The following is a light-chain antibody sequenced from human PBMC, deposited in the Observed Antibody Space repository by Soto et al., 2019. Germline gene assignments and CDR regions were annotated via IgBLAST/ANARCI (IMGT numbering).Light chain of an antibody. J-gene: IGLJ3*02. CDR1: RDDVGGYTY. CDR2: EVS. V-gene: IGLV2-14*01. CDR3: SAYTNVGTLV. Sequence: QSVLTQPASVSGSPGQSITISCTGTRDDVGGYTYVSWYQQYPGKAPKLMIYEVSYRPSGVSNLFSGSRSGHTASLSISGLQAEDEADYYCSAYTNVGTLVFGGGTKLTVL.